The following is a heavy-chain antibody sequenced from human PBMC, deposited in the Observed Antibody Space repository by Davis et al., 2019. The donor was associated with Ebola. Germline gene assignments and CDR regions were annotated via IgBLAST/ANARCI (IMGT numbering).Heavy chain of an antibody. D-gene: IGHD2-2*01. CDR1: GGSLNDYY. J-gene: IGHJ4*02. CDR3: ASPHQIRGGDYFDC. Sequence: PSETLSLTCAVYGGSLNDYYWSWIRQSPGKGLEWIGEINPRGKAKYNPSLKSRATLSIDTSRKQISLKMTYLTAADTAVYYCASPHQIRGGDYFDCWGQGTLVTVSS. CDR2: INPRGKA. V-gene: IGHV4-34*01.